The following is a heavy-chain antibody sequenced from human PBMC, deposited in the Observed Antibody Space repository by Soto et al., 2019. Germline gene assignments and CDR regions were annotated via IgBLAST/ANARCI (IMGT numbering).Heavy chain of an antibody. CDR2: IIPIFGTA. CDR3: ARIAERYCGGDCYPAG. D-gene: IGHD2-21*02. V-gene: IGHV1-69*13. CDR1: GGTFSSYA. Sequence: SVKVSCKASGGTFSSYAISRVRQAPGQGLEWMGGIIPIFGTANYAQKFQGRVTITADESTSTAYMELSSLRSEDTAVYYCARIAERYCGGDCYPAGWGQGTLVTVSS. J-gene: IGHJ4*02.